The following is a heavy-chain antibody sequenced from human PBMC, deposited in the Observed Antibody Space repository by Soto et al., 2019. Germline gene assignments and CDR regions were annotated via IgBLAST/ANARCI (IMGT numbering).Heavy chain of an antibody. CDR3: ARGPPLWESSGYYSRLWYFDL. CDR1: GGTFSSYA. CDR2: IIPIFGTA. J-gene: IGHJ2*01. D-gene: IGHD3-22*01. Sequence: SVKVSCKASGGTFSSYAISWVRQAPGQGLEWMGGIIPIFGTANYAQKFQGRVTITADKSTSTAYMELSSLRSEDTAVYYCARGPPLWESSGYYSRLWYFDLWGRGTLVTVSS. V-gene: IGHV1-69*06.